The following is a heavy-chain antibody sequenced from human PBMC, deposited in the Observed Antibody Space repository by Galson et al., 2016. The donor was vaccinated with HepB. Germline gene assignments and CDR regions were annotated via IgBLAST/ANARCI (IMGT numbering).Heavy chain of an antibody. CDR2: IYWDDDK. CDR3: ARPITYCSSTNCYESGAFDI. Sequence: LVKPTQTLTLTCTFSGFSLSTSGVAVGWIRQPPGKALEWLALIYWDDDKRYSPSLKSRLTFTKDTSKNQVVLTMTNMDPVDTATYYCARPITYCSSTNCYESGAFDIWGQGTMVTVSS. V-gene: IGHV2-5*02. J-gene: IGHJ3*02. D-gene: IGHD2-2*01. CDR1: GFSLSTSGVA.